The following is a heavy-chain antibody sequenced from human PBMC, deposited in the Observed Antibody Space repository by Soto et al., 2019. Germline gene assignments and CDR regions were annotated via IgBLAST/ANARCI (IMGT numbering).Heavy chain of an antibody. CDR1: GFTFSSYS. CDR2: ISSSSTYI. D-gene: IGHD2-15*01. J-gene: IGHJ5*02. Sequence: EVQLVESGGGLVKPEGSLRLSCAASGFTFSSYSMNWVRQAPGKGLEWVSSISSSSTYIYYADSVKGRFTISRDNAKNSLYLQMNSLRAEDTALYYCAVIGVVAATHWFDPWGQGTLVTVSS. CDR3: AVIGVVAATHWFDP. V-gene: IGHV3-21*01.